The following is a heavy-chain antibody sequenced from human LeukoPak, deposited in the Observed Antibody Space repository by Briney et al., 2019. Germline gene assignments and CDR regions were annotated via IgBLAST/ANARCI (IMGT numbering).Heavy chain of an antibody. CDR1: GYSFTNYW. CDR3: ALSSAAYNSAGYFDY. D-gene: IGHD2-15*01. Sequence: GDSLKISCKGSGYSFTNYWIGWVRQMPGKGLEWMGIIYPNASDTRYSPSFRGQVTISADKSITTAYLQWNSLKASDTAMYYCALSSAAYNSAGYFDYWGQGALVTVSS. J-gene: IGHJ4*02. CDR2: IYPNASDT. V-gene: IGHV5-51*01.